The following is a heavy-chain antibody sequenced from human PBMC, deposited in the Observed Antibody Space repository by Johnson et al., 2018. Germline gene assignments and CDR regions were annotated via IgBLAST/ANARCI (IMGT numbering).Heavy chain of an antibody. CDR2: ISRNGITT. CDR3: AREGWGV. CDR1: GFTFSSFA. Sequence: QLVQSGGGLVQPGGSLRLSCAASGFTFSSFAMYWVRQPPGRGLEYVSGISRNGITTDYANSVKGRVTISRDNSKDTIYLQMGSLRVEDMAVYYCAREGWGVWGEGTTVTVSS. J-gene: IGHJ6*04. D-gene: IGHD1-26*01. V-gene: IGHV3-64*01.